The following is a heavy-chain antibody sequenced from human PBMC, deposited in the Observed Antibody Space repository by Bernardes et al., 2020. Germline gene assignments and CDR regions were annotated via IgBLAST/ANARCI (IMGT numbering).Heavy chain of an antibody. D-gene: IGHD2-2*02. Sequence: SVKVSCKASGGTFSSYAISWVRQAPGQGLEWMGGIIPIFGTANYAQKFQGRVTITADESTSTAYMELSSLRSEDTAVYYCAIVPAAILFSALTGWGQGTLVTVSS. CDR2: IIPIFGTA. CDR1: GGTFSSYA. J-gene: IGHJ4*02. V-gene: IGHV1-69*13. CDR3: AIVPAAILFSALTG.